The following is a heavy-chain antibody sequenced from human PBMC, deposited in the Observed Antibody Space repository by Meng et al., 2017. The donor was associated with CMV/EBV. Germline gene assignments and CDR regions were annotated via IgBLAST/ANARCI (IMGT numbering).Heavy chain of an antibody. D-gene: IGHD5-18*01. CDR2: IYYSGST. J-gene: IGHJ6*02. Sequence: GSLRLSCTVSGGSISSSSYYWGWIRQPPGKGLEWIGSIYYSGSTYYNPSLKSRVTISVDTSKNQFSLELSSVTAADTAVYYCARWLRGMDVWGQGTTVTVSS. CDR1: GGSISSSSYY. V-gene: IGHV4-39*07. CDR3: ARWLRGMDV.